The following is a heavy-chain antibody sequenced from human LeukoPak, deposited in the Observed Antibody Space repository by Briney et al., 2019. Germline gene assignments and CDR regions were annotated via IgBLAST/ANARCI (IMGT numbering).Heavy chain of an antibody. V-gene: IGHV3-48*03. Sequence: PGRSLRLSCAASGFTFDDYAMHWVRQAPGKGLEWVSYISSSGSTIYYADSVKGRFTISRDNAKNSLYLQMNSLRAEDTAVYYCAELGITIIGGVWGKGTTVTISS. D-gene: IGHD3-10*02. CDR2: ISSSGSTI. CDR1: GFTFDDYA. J-gene: IGHJ6*04. CDR3: AELGITIIGGV.